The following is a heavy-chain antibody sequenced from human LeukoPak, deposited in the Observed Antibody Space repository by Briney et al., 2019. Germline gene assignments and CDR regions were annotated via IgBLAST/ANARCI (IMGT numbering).Heavy chain of an antibody. CDR1: GGSISSGSYY. Sequence: SQTLSLTCTVSGGSISSGSYYWSWIRQPAGKGLEWIGRIYTSGSTNYNPSLKSRVTISVDTSKNQFSLKLSSVTAADTAVYYCAAIIVVVPAAKNYYYMDVWGKGTTVTVSS. CDR3: AAIIVVVPAAKNYYYMDV. CDR2: IYTSGST. J-gene: IGHJ6*03. V-gene: IGHV4-61*02. D-gene: IGHD2-2*01.